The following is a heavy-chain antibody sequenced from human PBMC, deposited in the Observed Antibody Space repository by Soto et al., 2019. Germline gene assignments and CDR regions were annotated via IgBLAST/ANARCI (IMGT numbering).Heavy chain of an antibody. Sequence: PSETLSLTCAVSGYSINSDYYWGWIRQPPGKGLEWIGSVDHSGRTYYSPSLRSRLTIFIDTSKNQFSLGLTSATAADTAMYFCAKKGYYPSGKINLFDSWGPGTLVTVSS. CDR1: GYSINSDYY. J-gene: IGHJ4*02. CDR3: AKKGYYPSGKINLFDS. D-gene: IGHD3-10*01. V-gene: IGHV4-38-2*01. CDR2: VDHSGRT.